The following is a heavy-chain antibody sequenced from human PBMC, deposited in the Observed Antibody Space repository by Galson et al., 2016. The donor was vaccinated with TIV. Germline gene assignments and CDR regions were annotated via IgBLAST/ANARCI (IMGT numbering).Heavy chain of an antibody. CDR3: ARSGSVVAPNWVDP. V-gene: IGHV1-8*02. D-gene: IGHD2-2*01. CDR1: GYTFTSYH. J-gene: IGHJ5*02. Sequence: SVKVSCKASGYTFTSYHINWVRQATGQGLEWMGWINPDSGNTGYVQKFQGRVTMTRNISASTVYMELSSLRSEDTAVYYCARSGSVVAPNWVDPWGQGTLVTVSS. CDR2: INPDSGNT.